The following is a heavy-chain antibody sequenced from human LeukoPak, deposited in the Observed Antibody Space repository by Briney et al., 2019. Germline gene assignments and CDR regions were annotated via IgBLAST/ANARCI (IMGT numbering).Heavy chain of an antibody. CDR2: ITSGAETI. Sequence: TGGSLRLSCIASEFTFTTSAMDWVRQAPGKGLEWISFITSGAETISYAGSVKGRFTISRDNAKNSLYLQMNSLRDDDTAVYYCARNSGSYRGIFDYWGQGTLVTVSS. D-gene: IGHD1-26*01. J-gene: IGHJ4*02. V-gene: IGHV3-48*02. CDR1: EFTFTTSA. CDR3: ARNSGSYRGIFDY.